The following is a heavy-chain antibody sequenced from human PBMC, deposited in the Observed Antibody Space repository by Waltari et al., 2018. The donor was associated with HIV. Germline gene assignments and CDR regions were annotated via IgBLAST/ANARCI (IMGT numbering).Heavy chain of an antibody. CDR1: GNTFTRYG. CDR2: ISAYNGNT. D-gene: IGHD3-22*01. Sequence: QVQLVQSGAEVKKPGASVKVSCTASGNTFTRYGISWVRQAPGQGLEWMGWISAYNGNTNYAQKLQGRVSMTTETSTSTAYMELRSLRSDDTAVYYCARLTHYYDTSGPDYYYYGMDVWGQGTTVTVSS. J-gene: IGHJ6*02. CDR3: ARLTHYYDTSGPDYYYYGMDV. V-gene: IGHV1-18*01.